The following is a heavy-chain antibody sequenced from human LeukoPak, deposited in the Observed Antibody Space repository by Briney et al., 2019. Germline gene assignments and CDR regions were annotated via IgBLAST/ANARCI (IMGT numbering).Heavy chain of an antibody. CDR1: GGSISSHY. J-gene: IGHJ4*02. V-gene: IGHV4-59*11. D-gene: IGHD5-18*01. Sequence: SETLSLTCTVSGGSISSHYWSWIRQPPGKGLEWIAYLLDSVNTKDNPSLNSRLTLSADTSKNQFTLRLSSVTAADTAVYYCATIKRGSIYGYFDFWGQGIKVTVSS. CDR2: LLDSVNT. CDR3: ATIKRGSIYGYFDF.